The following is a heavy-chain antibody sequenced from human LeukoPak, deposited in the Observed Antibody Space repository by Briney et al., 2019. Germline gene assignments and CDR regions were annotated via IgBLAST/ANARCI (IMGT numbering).Heavy chain of an antibody. CDR2: IYYSGST. CDR3: VRVARGPQLVSDYFDY. CDR1: GGSISSSSYY. Sequence: SETLSLTCTVSGGSISSSSYYWGWIRQPPGKGLEWIGSIYYSGSTYYNPSLKSRVTISVDTSKNQFSLKLSSVTAADTAVYYCVRVARGPQLVSDYFDYWGQGTLVTVSS. J-gene: IGHJ4*02. V-gene: IGHV4-39*01. D-gene: IGHD6-13*01.